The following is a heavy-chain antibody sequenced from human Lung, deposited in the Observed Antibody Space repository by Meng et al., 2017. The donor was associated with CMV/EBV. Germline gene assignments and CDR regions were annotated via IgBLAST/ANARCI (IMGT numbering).Heavy chain of an antibody. Sequence: SCAASGFSFSTYWMQWVRRAPGKGLEWVSRIDFDGSRTTYADAVKGRFTISRDNAKNTLYLQMNSLRVEDTAVYYCAREMVRAYRVDYWGQGTLVTVSS. D-gene: IGHD3-10*01. CDR3: AREMVRAYRVDY. J-gene: IGHJ4*02. V-gene: IGHV3-74*01. CDR2: IDFDGSRT. CDR1: GFSFSTYW.